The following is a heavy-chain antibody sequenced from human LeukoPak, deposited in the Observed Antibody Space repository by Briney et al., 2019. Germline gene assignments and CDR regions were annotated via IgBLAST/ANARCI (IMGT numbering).Heavy chain of an antibody. CDR1: GFSLSTSGVG. Sequence: SGPTLMKPTQTLTLTCTFSGFSLSTSGVGVGWIRQPPGKALEWLALIYWDHDKRYSPSLKTRLTITKDTSQNQVVLTMTNMDPVDTATYYCARLYCYGSGSYFYFDYWGQGTLVTVSS. D-gene: IGHD3-10*01. V-gene: IGHV2-5*02. CDR3: ARLYCYGSGSYFYFDY. J-gene: IGHJ4*02. CDR2: IYWDHDK.